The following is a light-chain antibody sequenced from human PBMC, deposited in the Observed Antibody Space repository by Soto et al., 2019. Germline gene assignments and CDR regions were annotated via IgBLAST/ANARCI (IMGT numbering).Light chain of an antibody. Sequence: QSALTHPRSVSGSPGQSVTIACTGTSSDVGGYTYVYWYQQHPGKAPKLMIYDVSKRPSGVPDRFSGSKSGNPASLTISGLQAEDEADYYGCSYAGSYTGVFGGGTKLTVL. V-gene: IGLV2-11*01. CDR2: DVS. CDR3: CSYAGSYTGV. J-gene: IGLJ2*01. CDR1: SSDVGGYTY.